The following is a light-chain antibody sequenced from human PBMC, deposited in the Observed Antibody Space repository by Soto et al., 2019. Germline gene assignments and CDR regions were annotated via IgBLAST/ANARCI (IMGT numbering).Light chain of an antibody. Sequence: QSALTQPASVSGSPGQSITISCSGTSSDVGAFNYVSWHQQHPGKVPKIIIYDVSRRPSGVSNRFSGSKSGNTASLTISGLQAEDEADYYCSSYTTINTHVFGSGTKLTVL. J-gene: IGLJ1*01. CDR2: DVS. CDR3: SSYTTINTHV. CDR1: SSDVGAFNY. V-gene: IGLV2-14*01.